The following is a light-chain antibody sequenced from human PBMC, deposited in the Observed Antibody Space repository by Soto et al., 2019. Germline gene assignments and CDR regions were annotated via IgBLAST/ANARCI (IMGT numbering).Light chain of an antibody. V-gene: IGKV1-12*02. Sequence: DIQMTQSPSSVSASVGARVTITCRASQGISGWLAWYQQKPGKAPKLLIYAASSLQSGVPSRVSGSGSGTHFALTISSLQPEDFATYYCQQANSFPFTFGPGTKVDIK. J-gene: IGKJ3*01. CDR1: QGISGW. CDR3: QQANSFPFT. CDR2: AAS.